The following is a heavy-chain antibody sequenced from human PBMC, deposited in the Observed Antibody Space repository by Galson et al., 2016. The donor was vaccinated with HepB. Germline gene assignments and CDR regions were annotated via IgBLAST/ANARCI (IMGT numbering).Heavy chain of an antibody. CDR2: IYPSDSDT. CDR3: ARLLAGRTGDY. Sequence: QSAAEVKKPGESLRISCKGSGYSFSSYWINWVRQMPGKGLEWTGRIYPSDSDTNYSPSFQGHLTISTDRSVSTVYLQWSSLRAADTAMDYCARLLAGRTGDYWGQGTLVTVSS. V-gene: IGHV5-10-1*01. J-gene: IGHJ4*02. D-gene: IGHD6-19*01. CDR1: GYSFSSYW.